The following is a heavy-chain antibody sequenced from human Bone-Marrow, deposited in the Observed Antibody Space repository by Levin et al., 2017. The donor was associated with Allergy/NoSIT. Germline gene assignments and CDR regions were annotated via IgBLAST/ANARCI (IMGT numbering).Heavy chain of an antibody. CDR1: GYTFTGYY. D-gene: IGHD6-13*01. Sequence: GESLKISCKASGYTFTGYYMHWVRQAPGQGLEWMGWINPNSGGTNYAQKFQGRVTMTRDTSISTAYMELSRLRSDDTAVYYCAAGYSSSWHLFDYWGQGTLVTVSS. CDR3: AAGYSSSWHLFDY. CDR2: INPNSGGT. J-gene: IGHJ4*02. V-gene: IGHV1-2*02.